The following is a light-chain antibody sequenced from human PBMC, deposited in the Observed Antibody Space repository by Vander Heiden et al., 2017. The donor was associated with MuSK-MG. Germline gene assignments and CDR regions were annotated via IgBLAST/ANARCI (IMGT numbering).Light chain of an antibody. J-gene: IGKJ1*01. CDR2: SAS. CDR3: RQDNGYPWT. CDR1: QGIRDE. V-gene: IGKV1-6*01. Sequence: AIQLSHSPSSLSASVGDRITITCRASQGIRDELVWFQQKPGQAPKLLIYSASTLHSGVPSRFSGSGFYTDFTLTISSLQPEDFATYYCRQDNGYPWTFGQGTKVEVK.